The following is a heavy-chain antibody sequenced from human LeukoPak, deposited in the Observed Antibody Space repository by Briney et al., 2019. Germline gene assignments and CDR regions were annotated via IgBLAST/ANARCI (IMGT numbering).Heavy chain of an antibody. J-gene: IGHJ5*02. V-gene: IGHV3-11*04. CDR3: ARGADGVSSNSRGWFDP. CDR2: ISSSGSAI. CDR1: GFTFSDYY. Sequence: GGSLRLSCAASGFTFSDYYMSWIRQAPGKGLEWVSYISSSGSAIYYADSVKGRFTISRDNAKNSLYLQMNSLRAEDTAVYSCARGADGVSSNSRGWFDPWGQGTLVTVSS. D-gene: IGHD2-15*01.